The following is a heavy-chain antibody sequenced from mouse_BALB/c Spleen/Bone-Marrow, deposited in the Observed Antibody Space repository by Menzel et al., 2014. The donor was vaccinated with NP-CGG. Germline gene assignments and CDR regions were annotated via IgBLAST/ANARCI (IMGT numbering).Heavy chain of an antibody. J-gene: IGHJ1*01. Sequence: EVMLVESGGGLVQPGGSLRLSCETSGFTFTDYYMSWVRQPPGKALEWLGFIRNKAKGYTTDYSASVKGRFTISRDNSQSISYLQMNTLRAEDSATYYCARAENVGIYWYFDVWGAGTTVTVSS. CDR2: IRNKAKGYTT. CDR3: ARAENVGIYWYFDV. CDR1: GFTFTDYY. V-gene: IGHV7-3*02.